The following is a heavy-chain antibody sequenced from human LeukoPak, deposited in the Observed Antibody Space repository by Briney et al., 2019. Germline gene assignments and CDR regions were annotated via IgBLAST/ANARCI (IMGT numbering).Heavy chain of an antibody. Sequence: ASVKVSCKASGYTFTSYDINWVRQATGQGLEWMGWMNPNSGNTGYAQKFQGRVTMTRNTSISTAYMELSSLRSEDTAVYYCARRIVATRGFDYWGQGTLVTVSS. CDR2: MNPNSGNT. CDR1: GYTFTSYD. D-gene: IGHD5-12*01. J-gene: IGHJ4*02. CDR3: ARRIVATRGFDY. V-gene: IGHV1-8*01.